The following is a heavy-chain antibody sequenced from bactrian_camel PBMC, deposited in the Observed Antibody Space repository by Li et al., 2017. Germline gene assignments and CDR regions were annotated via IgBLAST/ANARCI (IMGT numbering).Heavy chain of an antibody. CDR2: LDNEGTT. V-gene: IGHV3S53*01. Sequence: HVQLVESGGGLVQAGGSLSLSCKASGFHGINSCMAWFRQAPGKEREGVADLDNEGTTNYADSVKGRFTITRANDKNIFYLQMKNLKPEDTAVYSCATDLETDSQALAGHFPCRTHGTQVTVS. CDR1: GFHGINSC. D-gene: IGHD1*01. J-gene: IGHJ4*01.